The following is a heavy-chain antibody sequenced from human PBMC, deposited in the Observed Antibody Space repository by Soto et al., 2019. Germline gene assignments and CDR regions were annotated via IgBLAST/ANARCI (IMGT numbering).Heavy chain of an antibody. CDR1: GDPSXYSX. J-gene: IGHJ4*02. D-gene: IGHD5-18*01. CDR2: INPNFGSA. V-gene: IGHV1-69*01. Sequence: QVRXVQSGAEXXKPGSXVKVSCTASGDPSXYSXXXWXRQAPGQGLEWMGGINPNFGSAIYAQKFQGRTTITAHYMELNDLRSEDTAIXFCXTXXTAVAYFENWGQGTLVTVSS. CDR3: XTXXTAVAYFEN.